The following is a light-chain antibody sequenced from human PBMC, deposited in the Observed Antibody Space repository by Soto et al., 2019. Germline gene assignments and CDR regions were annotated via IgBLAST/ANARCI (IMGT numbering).Light chain of an antibody. CDR3: SSYTSSNTYV. CDR2: DVN. V-gene: IGLV2-14*03. CDR1: SVDVGGFEY. J-gene: IGLJ1*01. Sequence: QSVLTQPASVSGPPGQSIAISCNRTSVDVGGFEYVSWYQQHPGKVPKLMIYDVNNRPSGVSNRFSGSKSGNTASLTISGLQAEDEADYFCSSYTSSNTYVFGPGTKVTVL.